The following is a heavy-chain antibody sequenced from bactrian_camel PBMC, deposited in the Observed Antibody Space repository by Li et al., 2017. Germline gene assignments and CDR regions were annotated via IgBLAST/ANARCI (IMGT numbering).Heavy chain of an antibody. CDR3: ARSGDSDYASYSI. V-gene: IGHV3S36*01. Sequence: VQLVESGGGLVQPGGSLRLSCQASGFTSNKYEMFWVRQAPGKGLEWVSQINGADDTTHYAVAVKGRFTTSRDNAKNTVYLQMNSLKPEDTAVYFCARSGDSDYASYSIWGQGTQVTVS. J-gene: IGHJ4*01. CDR1: GFTSNKYE. CDR2: INGADDTT. D-gene: IGHD4*01.